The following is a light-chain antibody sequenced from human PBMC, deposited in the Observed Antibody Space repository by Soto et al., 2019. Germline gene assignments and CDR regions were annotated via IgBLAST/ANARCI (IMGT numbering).Light chain of an antibody. CDR1: QTISNY. V-gene: IGKV1-39*01. CDR2: AAS. CDR3: QQSNLFPCT. J-gene: IGKJ4*02. Sequence: EIQMTQSLSSLSASVGDRVTITCRASQTISNYLNWYRQKPGKAPELLIYAASSLHSGVPSRFSGSGSGTDFTLTISSLQPEDFATYPCQQSNLFPCTFGRGTKVDIK.